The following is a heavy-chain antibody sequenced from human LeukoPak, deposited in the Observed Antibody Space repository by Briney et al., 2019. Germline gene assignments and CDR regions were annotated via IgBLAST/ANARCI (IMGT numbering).Heavy chain of an antibody. D-gene: IGHD1-26*01. CDR3: ARGIVGATGAFDY. J-gene: IGHJ4*02. Sequence: ASVKVSCKASGYTFTSHHIHWVRQAPGQGLEWMALINPSGGSTSYAQKFQGRVTMTRDMSTTTVYMELSSLRSEDTAIYYCARGIVGATGAFDYWGQGTLVTVSS. CDR1: GYTFTSHH. CDR2: INPSGGST. V-gene: IGHV1-46*01.